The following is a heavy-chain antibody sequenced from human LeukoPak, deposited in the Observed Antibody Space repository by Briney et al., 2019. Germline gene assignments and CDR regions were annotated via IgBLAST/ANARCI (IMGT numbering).Heavy chain of an antibody. D-gene: IGHD1-1*01. Sequence: ASVKVSCKTSANTFTSDYFSHWVRQAPGQGLEWMGVINPGSGFTSNAARFRGRVTLTRDMSTSTVYMDLNTLRSEDTAVYHCARETTGTGGFDSWGQGTLVTVSS. CDR1: ANTFTSDYF. CDR3: ARETTGTGGFDS. CDR2: INPGSGFT. V-gene: IGHV1-46*01. J-gene: IGHJ4*02.